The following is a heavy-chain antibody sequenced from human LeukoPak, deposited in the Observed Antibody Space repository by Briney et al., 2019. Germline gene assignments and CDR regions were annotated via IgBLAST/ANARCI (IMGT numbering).Heavy chain of an antibody. CDR3: ARTGRGVSFDP. CDR1: GGSFSGYY. J-gene: IGHJ5*02. D-gene: IGHD1-1*01. CDR2: INHSGST. V-gene: IGHV4-34*01. Sequence: PSETLSLTCAVYGGSFSGYYWSWIRQPPGKGLEWIGEINHSGSTNYNPSLKSRVTISVDTSKNQFSLKLSSVTAADTAVYHCARTGRGVSFDPWGQGTLVTVSS.